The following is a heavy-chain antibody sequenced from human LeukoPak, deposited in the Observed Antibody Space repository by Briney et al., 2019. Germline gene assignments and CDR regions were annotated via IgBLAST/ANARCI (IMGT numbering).Heavy chain of an antibody. D-gene: IGHD3-22*01. J-gene: IGHJ4*02. Sequence: GGSLRLSCAASGFTFSNYWMSWVRLAPGKGLEWVADIKEDGSRKYYVDSVKGRFTISRDNAKNSLYLQMNRLRAEDTAVYYCARDKREAAYDSSGPGGQGTLVTVSS. CDR3: ARDKREAAYDSSGP. CDR1: GFTFSNYW. V-gene: IGHV3-7*01. CDR2: IKEDGSRK.